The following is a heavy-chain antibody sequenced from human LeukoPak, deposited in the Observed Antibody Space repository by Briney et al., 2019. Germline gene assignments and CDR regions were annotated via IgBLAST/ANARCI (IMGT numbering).Heavy chain of an antibody. CDR3: ARDVQPTPLWCFDY. Sequence: ASVKVSCNLSVYTYTSYYMHWVRQAPGQGLEWMGIINPSGGSTSYAQKFQGRVNMHRDTSTSTVYMELRSLRSEHSAVYYCARDVQPTPLWCFDYWGQGPLVTVSS. V-gene: IGHV1-46*01. CDR2: INPSGGST. D-gene: IGHD4/OR15-4a*01. CDR1: VYTYTSYY. J-gene: IGHJ4*02.